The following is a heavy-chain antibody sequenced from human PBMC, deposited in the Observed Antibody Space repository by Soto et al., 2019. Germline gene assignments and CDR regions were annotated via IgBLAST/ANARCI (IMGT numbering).Heavy chain of an antibody. Sequence: QVQLVESGGGVVQPGRSLRLSCAASGFTFSSYAMHWVRQAPGKGLEWVAVISYDGSNKYYADSVKGRFTISRDNSKHTLHLQINSPRAEETAGYYFERVVKLHHFDHWDQATLGTVSS. J-gene: IGHJ4*02. D-gene: IGHD1-7*01. CDR3: ERVVKLHHFDH. V-gene: IGHV3-30-3*01. CDR2: ISYDGSNK. CDR1: GFTFSSYA.